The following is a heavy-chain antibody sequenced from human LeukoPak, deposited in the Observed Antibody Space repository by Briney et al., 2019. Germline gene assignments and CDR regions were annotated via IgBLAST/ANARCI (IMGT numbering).Heavy chain of an antibody. CDR3: ARRGGWSSYFDY. CDR2: IYYSGST. J-gene: IGHJ4*02. V-gene: IGHV4-39*01. CDR1: GGSFSSYY. D-gene: IGHD6-19*01. Sequence: PSETLSLTCAVYGGSFSSYYWGWIRQPPGKGLEWIGSIYYSGSTYYNPSLKSRVTISVDTSKNQFSLKLSSVTAADTAVYYCARRGGWSSYFDYWGQGTLVTVSS.